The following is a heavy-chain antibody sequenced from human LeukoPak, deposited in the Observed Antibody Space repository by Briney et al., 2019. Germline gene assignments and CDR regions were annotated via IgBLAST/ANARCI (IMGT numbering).Heavy chain of an antibody. CDR3: ARENSGSYREFDY. V-gene: IGHV4-4*07. J-gene: IGHJ4*02. Sequence: SDTLSLTCTVSGGSISSYYWCWMRQPAGKGLEWIGRIYTSGSTNYNASLKSRVSMSVDTSKNQFSLKLSPVTAADTAVFYCARENSGSYREFDYWGQGTLVTVSS. D-gene: IGHD1-26*01. CDR2: IYTSGST. CDR1: GGSISSYY.